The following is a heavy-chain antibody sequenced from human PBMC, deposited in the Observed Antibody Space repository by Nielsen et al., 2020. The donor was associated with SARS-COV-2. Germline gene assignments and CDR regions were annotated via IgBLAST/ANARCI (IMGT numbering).Heavy chain of an antibody. CDR3: ARMSWELSGHPYYYYYGMDV. J-gene: IGHJ6*02. V-gene: IGHV2-70*11. D-gene: IGHD1-26*01. CDR2: IDWDDDK. CDR1: GFSLSTSGMC. Sequence: SGPTLVKPTQTLTLTCTFSGFSLSTSGMCVSWIRQPPGKALEWLARIDWDDDKYYSTSLKTRLTISKDTSKNQVVLTMTNMDPVDTATYYCARMSWELSGHPYYYYYGMDVWGQGTTVTVSS.